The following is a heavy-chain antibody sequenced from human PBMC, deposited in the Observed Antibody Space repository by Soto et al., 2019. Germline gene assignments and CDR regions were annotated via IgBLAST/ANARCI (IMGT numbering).Heavy chain of an antibody. CDR2: IYYSGST. J-gene: IGHJ4*02. CDR1: GGSISNYY. CDR3: ARANYFDY. V-gene: IGHV4-59*08. Sequence: QVQLQESGPGLVKPSETLSLTCTVSGGSISNYYWSWLRQPPGKRLESIGYIYYSGSTNYNPSLKSRVTMAVDTSKNQVSLKLTSVTAADTAVYYCARANYFDYWGQGVLVIVSS.